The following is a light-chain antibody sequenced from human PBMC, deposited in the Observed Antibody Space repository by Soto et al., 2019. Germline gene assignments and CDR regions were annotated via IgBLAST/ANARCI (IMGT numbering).Light chain of an antibody. CDR2: DAS. CDR3: SSYTSSGTYV. V-gene: IGLV2-14*01. Sequence: QSALAQPASVSGSPGQSITISCTGTSSDVGGYNYVSWYQQHPGKAPKVMIYDASNRPSGVSNRFSGSKSGNTASLTISGLQAEEEADYFCSSYTSSGTYVFGTGTKLTVL. CDR1: SSDVGGYNY. J-gene: IGLJ1*01.